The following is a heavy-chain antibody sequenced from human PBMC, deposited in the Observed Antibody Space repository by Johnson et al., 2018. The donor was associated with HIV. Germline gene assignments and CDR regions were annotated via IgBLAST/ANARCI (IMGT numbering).Heavy chain of an antibody. V-gene: IGHV3-30*02. CDR3: ANIAVVYAFDI. CDR2: LHFDGTNK. J-gene: IGHJ3*02. D-gene: IGHD6-19*01. Sequence: QVQLVESGGGVVQPGGSLRLSCAASGFTFSSYGMHWVRQAPGKGLEWVALLHFDGTNKYYADSVKGRLTISRDNSKNTLYLQMNSLRAEDTAVYYCANIAVVYAFDIWGQGTMVTVSS. CDR1: GFTFSSYG.